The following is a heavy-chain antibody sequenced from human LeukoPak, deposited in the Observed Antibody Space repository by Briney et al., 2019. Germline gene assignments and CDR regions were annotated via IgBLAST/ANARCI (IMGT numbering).Heavy chain of an antibody. CDR3: ARHYCNGGSCYYFNY. CDR1: GGSISIYY. D-gene: IGHD2-15*01. Sequence: SETLSLTRTVSGGSISIYYWRWIRQPPGGGLEGFGYVYYSGSPNYNPSLKSRVTISVAPSKDHFSLKLSSVTAADTGVYYCARHYCNGGSCYYFNYWGQGALVTVSS. J-gene: IGHJ4*02. V-gene: IGHV4-59*01. CDR2: VYYSGSP.